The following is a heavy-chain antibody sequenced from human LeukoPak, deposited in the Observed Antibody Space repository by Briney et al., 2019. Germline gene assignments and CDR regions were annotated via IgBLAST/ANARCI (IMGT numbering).Heavy chain of an antibody. Sequence: ATVKVSCKAFGYTLTNYAINWVRQAPGQGLGWMGWINTNTGNPSYAQGFTGRFVFSLDTSVSTAYLQISSLKAEDTAVYYCARETDYYDSSGYANDFDYWGQGTLVTVSS. CDR3: ARETDYYDSSGYANDFDY. V-gene: IGHV7-4-1*02. D-gene: IGHD3-22*01. CDR1: GYTLTNYA. CDR2: INTNTGNP. J-gene: IGHJ4*02.